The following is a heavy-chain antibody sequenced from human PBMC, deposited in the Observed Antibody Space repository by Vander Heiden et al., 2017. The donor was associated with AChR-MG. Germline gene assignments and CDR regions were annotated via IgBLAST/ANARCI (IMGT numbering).Heavy chain of an antibody. CDR1: GWSFGGYY. CDR2: INPSEST. V-gene: IGHV4-34*01. Sequence: QVQPQPWGPGPLKPSETLSLTCAVYGWSFGGYYWSWIRKAPGKVLEWIREINPSESTNYNPCLKSRVTISVDPSKNKFSLVLSSVTAADSSVYCCASHALCTVRDDAFDYWGQGTLVTVSS. J-gene: IGHJ4*02. D-gene: IGHD3-10*01. CDR3: ASHALCTVRDDAFDY.